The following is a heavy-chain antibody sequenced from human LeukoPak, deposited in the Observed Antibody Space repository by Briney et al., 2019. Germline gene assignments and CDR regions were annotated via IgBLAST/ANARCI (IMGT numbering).Heavy chain of an antibody. CDR2: INHSGST. Sequence: SETLSLTCAVYGGSFSGYYWSWIRQPPGKGLEWIGEINHSGSTNYNPSLKSRVTISVDTSKNQFSLKLSSVTAADTAVYYCARGFHLSWYSSSDDLVYYFDYWGQGTLVTVSS. V-gene: IGHV4-34*01. D-gene: IGHD6-6*01. CDR3: ARGFHLSWYSSSDDLVYYFDY. CDR1: GGSFSGYY. J-gene: IGHJ4*02.